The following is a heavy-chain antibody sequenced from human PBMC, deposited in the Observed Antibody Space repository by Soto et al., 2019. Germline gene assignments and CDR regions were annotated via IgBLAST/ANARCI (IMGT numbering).Heavy chain of an antibody. CDR2: IIPILGIA. J-gene: IGHJ6*02. V-gene: IGHV1-69*02. D-gene: IGHD2-15*01. Sequence: QVQLVQSGAEVKKPGSSVKVSCKASGGTFSSYTISWVRQAPGQGLEWMGRIIPILGIANYAQKFQGRVTITADKYTSTAYMALSSLRSEDTSVYYCARIHCSGGSCYSDYYYGMDVWGQGTTVTVSS. CDR1: GGTFSSYT. CDR3: ARIHCSGGSCYSDYYYGMDV.